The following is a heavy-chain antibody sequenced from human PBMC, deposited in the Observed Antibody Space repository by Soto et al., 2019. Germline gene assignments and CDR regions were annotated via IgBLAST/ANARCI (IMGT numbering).Heavy chain of an antibody. Sequence: ASETLSLTCSVSGGSDTSTNFYWGWIRQPPGKGLEWIGNIYTSGRTHYNPSLRSRVTISVDSSKNQFFLKLSSVTAADTAVYYCTRAGYLWFGELYWPMIDYWGQGTRVTVSS. V-gene: IGHV4-39*01. CDR1: GGSDTSTNFY. J-gene: IGHJ4*02. CDR2: IYTSGRT. D-gene: IGHD3-10*01. CDR3: TRAGYLWFGELYWPMIDY.